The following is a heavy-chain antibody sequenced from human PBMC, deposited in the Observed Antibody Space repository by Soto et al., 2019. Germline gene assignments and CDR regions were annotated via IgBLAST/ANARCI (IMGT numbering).Heavy chain of an antibody. CDR3: AREGERITMVRGVIPYFDY. D-gene: IGHD3-10*01. V-gene: IGHV1-46*01. J-gene: IGHJ4*02. CDR2: INPSGGST. Sequence: GGLVKVSCKGAGYTFSNYYMHWVRQAPGQGLEWMGIINPSGGSTSYAQKFQGRVTMTRDTSTSTVYMELSSLRSEDTAVYYCAREGERITMVRGVIPYFDYWGQGTLVTVSS. CDR1: GYTFSNYY.